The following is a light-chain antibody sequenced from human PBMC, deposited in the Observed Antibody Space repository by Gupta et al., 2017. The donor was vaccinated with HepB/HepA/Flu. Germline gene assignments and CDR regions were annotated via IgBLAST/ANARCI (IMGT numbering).Light chain of an antibody. Sequence: SQFTQPPSSLSASVGDRVIITCRVSQGISSYLNWYRQKPGKVPKLLIYSASNLQSGVPSRFSGSGSGTDLTVTISSLQPEDIARYYGQQSESAPRTFGQGTRVEIK. CDR3: QQSESAPRT. CDR1: QGISSY. J-gene: IGKJ1*01. V-gene: IGKV1-37*01. CDR2: SAS.